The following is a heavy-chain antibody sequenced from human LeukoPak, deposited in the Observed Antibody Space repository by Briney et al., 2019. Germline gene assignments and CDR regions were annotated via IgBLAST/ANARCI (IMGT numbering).Heavy chain of an antibody. D-gene: IGHD3-10*01. CDR3: AKDDYGSGRVNCFDY. CDR2: IRGSGGST. Sequence: GGSLRLSCAASGFTFSSYAMSWVRQAPGKGLEWVSAIRGSGGSTYYADSVKGRFTISRDNSKNTLYLQMNSLRAEDTAVYYCAKDDYGSGRVNCFDYWGQGTLVTVSS. CDR1: GFTFSSYA. J-gene: IGHJ4*02. V-gene: IGHV3-23*01.